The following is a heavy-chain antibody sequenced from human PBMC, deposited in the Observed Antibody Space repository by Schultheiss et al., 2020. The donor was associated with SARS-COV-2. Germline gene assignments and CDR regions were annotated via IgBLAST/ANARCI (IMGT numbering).Heavy chain of an antibody. Sequence: GGSLRLSCAASGFTVSSNYMRWVRQAPGKGLEWVAVISYDGSNKYYADSVKGRFTISRDNSKNTLYLQMNSLRAEDTAVYYCASDVLLWFGEPRYFDYWGQGTLVTVSS. CDR1: GFTVSSNY. CDR2: ISYDGSNK. D-gene: IGHD3-10*01. J-gene: IGHJ4*02. V-gene: IGHV3-30*03. CDR3: ASDVLLWFGEPRYFDY.